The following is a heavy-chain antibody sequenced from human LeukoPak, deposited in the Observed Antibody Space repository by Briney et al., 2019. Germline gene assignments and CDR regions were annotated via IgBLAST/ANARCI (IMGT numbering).Heavy chain of an antibody. CDR1: GFTFSSYA. V-gene: IGHV3-30-3*01. J-gene: IGHJ4*02. D-gene: IGHD3-10*01. CDR3: ARDRRGLVY. CDR2: ISYDGSNK. Sequence: GGSLRLSCAASGFTFSSYAMHWVRQAPGKGLEWVAVISYDGSNKYYADSVKGRFTISRDNAKNSLYLQMNSLRDEDTAVYYCARDRRGLVYWGQGTLVTVSS.